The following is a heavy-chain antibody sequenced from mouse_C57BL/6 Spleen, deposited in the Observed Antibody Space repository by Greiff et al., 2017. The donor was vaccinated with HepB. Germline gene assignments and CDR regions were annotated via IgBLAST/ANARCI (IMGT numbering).Heavy chain of an antibody. D-gene: IGHD2-1*01. CDR3: ARDGNYVDY. CDR2: INPYNGDT. Sequence: EVHLVESGPELVKPGASVKISCKASGYSFTGYFMNWVMQSHGKSLEWIGRINPYNGDTFYNQKFKGKATLTVDKSSSTAHMELRSLTSEDSAVYYCARDGNYVDYWGQGTTLTVSS. J-gene: IGHJ2*01. CDR1: GYSFTGYF. V-gene: IGHV1-20*01.